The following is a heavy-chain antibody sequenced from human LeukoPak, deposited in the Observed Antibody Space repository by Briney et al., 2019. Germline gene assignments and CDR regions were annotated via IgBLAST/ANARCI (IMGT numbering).Heavy chain of an antibody. Sequence: GGSLRLSCAASGFTFSSCGMSWVRQTPGKGLEWVSGISGSGGGTYHADSVKGRFTISRDNSKNTVYLQMSSLRAEDTAVYYCAKTGGRSLVSNNWFDPWGQGTLVTVSS. CDR1: GFTFSSCG. J-gene: IGHJ5*02. CDR3: AKTGGRSLVSNNWFDP. CDR2: ISGSGGGT. D-gene: IGHD6-13*01. V-gene: IGHV3-23*01.